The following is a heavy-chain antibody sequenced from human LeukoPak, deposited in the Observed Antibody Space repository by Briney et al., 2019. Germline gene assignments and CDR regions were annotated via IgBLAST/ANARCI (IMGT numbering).Heavy chain of an antibody. CDR2: ISYDGSHK. V-gene: IGHV3-30-3*01. CDR3: AREYSGTYDAFDI. D-gene: IGHD1-26*01. Sequence: GGSLRLSCAASGFTFSDYYMSWIRQAPGKGLEWVAVISYDGSHKYYADSVKGRFTISRDNSKNTLYLQVNSLRAEDTAVYYCAREYSGTYDAFDIWGQGTMVTVSS. CDR1: GFTFSDYY. J-gene: IGHJ3*02.